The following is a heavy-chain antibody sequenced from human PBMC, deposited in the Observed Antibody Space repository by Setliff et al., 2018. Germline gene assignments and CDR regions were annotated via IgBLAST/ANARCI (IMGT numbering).Heavy chain of an antibody. CDR3: ARDRRGGYGAINWFDP. V-gene: IGHV4-31*03. CDR2: IYYSGST. CDR1: GDSIGRGGYY. Sequence: SETLSLTCSVSGDSIGRGGYYWSWIRQQPGKGLEWIASIYYSGSTYYNPSLKSRLRVSMDSSKNQFYLDLSSVTAADTAVYYCARDRRGGYGAINWFDPWCQGTLVTVSS. D-gene: IGHD3-16*01. J-gene: IGHJ5*02.